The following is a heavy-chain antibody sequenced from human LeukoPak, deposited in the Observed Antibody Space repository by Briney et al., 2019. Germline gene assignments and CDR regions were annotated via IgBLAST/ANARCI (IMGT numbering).Heavy chain of an antibody. CDR3: ARHYGTYSSSWYFWFDP. V-gene: IGHV4-39*01. D-gene: IGHD6-13*01. Sequence: SETLSLTCTVSGGSISSSSYYWGWIRQPPGKGLEWIGSIYYSGSTYYNPSLKSRVTISVDTSKNRFSLKLSSVTAADTAVYYCARHYGTYSSSWYFWFDPWGQGTLVTVSS. CDR1: GGSISSSSYY. CDR2: IYYSGST. J-gene: IGHJ5*02.